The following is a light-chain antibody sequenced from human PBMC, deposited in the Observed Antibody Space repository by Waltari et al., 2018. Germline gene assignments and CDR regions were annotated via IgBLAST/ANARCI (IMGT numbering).Light chain of an antibody. Sequence: QSALTQPASVSGSPGPSITISCPGTGSDVGGYDYVSWYQRHPGKVPKVMIYDVNKRPSGVSDRFSGSKSGYTASLTISGLQAQDEADYYCSSYTSSRAIFVFGIGTKVTVL. V-gene: IGLV2-14*01. CDR2: DVN. J-gene: IGLJ1*01. CDR1: GSDVGGYDY. CDR3: SSYTSSRAIFV.